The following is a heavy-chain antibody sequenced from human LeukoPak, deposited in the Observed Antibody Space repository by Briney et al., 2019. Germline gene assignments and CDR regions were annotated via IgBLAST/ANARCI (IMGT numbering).Heavy chain of an antibody. J-gene: IGHJ5*02. CDR2: ISTGSGTI. CDR3: ARGRMVGTTYSFDP. Sequence: PGGSLTLSCEASGFTFSGYRMNWVRQPPGKGPEWVSQISTGSGTIHYIDSVKGRFTISRDNAKNSLYLQMNSLRAEDTAVYYCARGRMVGTTYSFDPWDQGTLVTVSS. V-gene: IGHV3-48*01. D-gene: IGHD1-26*01. CDR1: GFTFSGYR.